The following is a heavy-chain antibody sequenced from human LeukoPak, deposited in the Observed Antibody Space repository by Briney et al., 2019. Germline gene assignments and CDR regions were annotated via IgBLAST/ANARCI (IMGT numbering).Heavy chain of an antibody. CDR3: ASRPLSIVGAKRMQNAFDI. D-gene: IGHD1-26*01. CDR2: ISGNGGST. V-gene: IGHV3-23*01. CDR1: GFTFSSYG. J-gene: IGHJ3*02. Sequence: GGSLRLSCAASGFTFSSYGMNWVRQAPGKGLEWVSGISGNGGSTYYADSVKGRFTISRDNSKNTLYLQMNSLRAEDTAVYYCASRPLSIVGAKRMQNAFDIWGQGTMVTVSS.